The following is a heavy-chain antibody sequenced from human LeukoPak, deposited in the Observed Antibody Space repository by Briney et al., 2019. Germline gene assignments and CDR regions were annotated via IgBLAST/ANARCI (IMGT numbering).Heavy chain of an antibody. Sequence: PGGSLRLSCAASGFTFSSYWMHWVRQAPGKGLVWVSRINTDGSSTSYADSVKGRFTISRDNAKNTLYLQVNSLRAEDTAVYYCARGGACRDYGENGDYWGQGTLVTVSS. CDR1: GFTFSSYW. J-gene: IGHJ4*02. D-gene: IGHD4-17*01. CDR2: INTDGSST. CDR3: ARGGACRDYGENGDY. V-gene: IGHV3-74*01.